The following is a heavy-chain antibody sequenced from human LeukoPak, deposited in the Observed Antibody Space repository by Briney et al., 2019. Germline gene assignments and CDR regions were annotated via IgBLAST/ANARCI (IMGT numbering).Heavy chain of an antibody. CDR3: ARASVGYCSSTSCRDPYYYYYMDV. D-gene: IGHD2-2*01. CDR1: GGTFSSYA. CDR2: IIPIFGTA. Sequence: ASVKVSCKASGGTFSSYAISWVRQAPGQGLEWMGGIIPIFGTANYAQKFQGRVTITADKSTSTAYMELSSLRSEDTAVYYCARASVGYCSSTSCRDPYYYYYMDVWGKGTTVTVSS. J-gene: IGHJ6*03. V-gene: IGHV1-69*06.